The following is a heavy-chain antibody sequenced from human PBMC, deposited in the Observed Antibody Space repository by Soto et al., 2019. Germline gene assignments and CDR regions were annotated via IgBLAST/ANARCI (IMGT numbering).Heavy chain of an antibody. D-gene: IGHD6-19*01. CDR2: IKRDGSEK. J-gene: IGHJ4*02. CDR3: ARELPVAGSFDY. CDR1: GFTFRTYW. Sequence: GGSLRLSCAASGFTFRTYWMTWVRQAPGKGLEWVADIKRDGSEKYYVDSVKGRLTISRDNAKNSLYLQMNSLRAEDTAVYYCARELPVAGSFDYWRPGTLVTVSS. V-gene: IGHV3-7*01.